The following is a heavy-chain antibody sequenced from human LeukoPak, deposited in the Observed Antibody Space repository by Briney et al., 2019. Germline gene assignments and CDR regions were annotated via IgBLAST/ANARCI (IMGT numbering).Heavy chain of an antibody. D-gene: IGHD2-2*01. CDR3: ARLYCAFDCSSTSCNRHIFTRTYMDV. CDR1: GGSISSYY. Sequence: SETLSLTCTVSGGSISSYYWSWIRQPPGKGLEWIGYIYTSGRTNYNPSLKSRVNISVDPSNNQFALKLSSVTGADQAVYYCARLYCAFDCSSTSCNRHIFTRTYMDVWGKGTTVTVSS. J-gene: IGHJ6*03. CDR2: IYTSGRT. V-gene: IGHV4-4*09.